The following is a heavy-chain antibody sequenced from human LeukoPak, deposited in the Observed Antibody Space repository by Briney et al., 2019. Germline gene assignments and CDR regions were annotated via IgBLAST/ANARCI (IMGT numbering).Heavy chain of an antibody. CDR3: ARESQSAYYFDSSGYEDAFDI. D-gene: IGHD3-22*01. J-gene: IGHJ3*02. V-gene: IGHV3-21*01. Sequence: GGSLRLSCAASGFTFSTYIMNWVRQTPGKGLEWVSSIGTSTSYIYYADSVKGRFTISRDNAKNSLYLEMNSLRAEDTAVYYCARESQSAYYFDSSGYEDAFDIWGQGTMVTVSS. CDR2: IGTSTSYI. CDR1: GFTFSTYI.